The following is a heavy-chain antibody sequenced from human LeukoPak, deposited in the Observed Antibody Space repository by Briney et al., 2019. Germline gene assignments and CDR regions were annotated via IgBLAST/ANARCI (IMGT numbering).Heavy chain of an antibody. Sequence: RGYLRLSHASAEFIVSSNYMNLVRQAPRKGLEWLSVIYSGGDTYYADSVKGRFTISRDNSKNTLYLQMNSLRAEDTAVYYCARRSGEGYFDCWGQGTLVTVSS. CDR1: EFIVSSNY. V-gene: IGHV3-66*01. CDR2: IYSGGDT. D-gene: IGHD1-26*01. CDR3: ARRSGEGYFDC. J-gene: IGHJ4*02.